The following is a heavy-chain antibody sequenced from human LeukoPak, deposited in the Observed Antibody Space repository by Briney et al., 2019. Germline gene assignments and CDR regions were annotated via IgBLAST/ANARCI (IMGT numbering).Heavy chain of an antibody. V-gene: IGHV3-23*01. D-gene: IGHD3-3*01. CDR3: AKDKFLEWLLISPFDY. CDR2: ISGSGGST. CDR1: GGTFSSYA. J-gene: IGHJ4*02. Sequence: ASVKVSCKASGGTFSSYAISWVRQAPGKGLEWVSAISGSGGSTYYADSVKGRFAISRDNSKNTLYLQMNSLRAEDTAVYYCAKDKFLEWLLISPFDYWGQGTLVTVSS.